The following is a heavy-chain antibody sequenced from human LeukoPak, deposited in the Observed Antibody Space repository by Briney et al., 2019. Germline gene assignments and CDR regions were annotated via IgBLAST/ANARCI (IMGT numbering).Heavy chain of an antibody. CDR1: GGSISSYY. CDR3: ARVGADQLPPYYYYGMDV. J-gene: IGHJ6*02. D-gene: IGHD2-2*01. Sequence: PSETLSLTCTVSGGSISSYYWSWIRQPPGKGLEWIGYIYTSGSTNYNPSLKSRVTISVDTSKNQFSLQLNSVTPEDTAVYYCARVGADQLPPYYYYGMDVWGQGTTVTVSS. CDR2: IYTSGST. V-gene: IGHV4-4*09.